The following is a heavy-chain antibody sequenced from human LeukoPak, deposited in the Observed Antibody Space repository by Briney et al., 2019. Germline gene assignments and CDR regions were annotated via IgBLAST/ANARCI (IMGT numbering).Heavy chain of an antibody. V-gene: IGHV3-74*01. D-gene: IGHD3-10*01. CDR2: INSDGSST. CDR1: GFTFSSYW. J-gene: IGHJ6*02. CDR3: AMVRGYYYHGLDV. Sequence: GGSLRLSCAASGFTFSSYWMHWVRQAPGKGLVWVSRINSDGSSTSYADSVKGRFTISRDNAMNTLYLQMNSVRAEDTAVYYCAMVRGYYYHGLDVWAQGTTVTVSS.